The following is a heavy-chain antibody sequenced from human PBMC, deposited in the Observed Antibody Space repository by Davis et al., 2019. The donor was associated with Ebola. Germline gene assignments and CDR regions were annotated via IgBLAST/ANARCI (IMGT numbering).Heavy chain of an antibody. J-gene: IGHJ4*02. CDR3: ARDGSLYLGKLSAIDS. V-gene: IGHV1-18*01. D-gene: IGHD3-16*02. Sequence: AASVKVSCKASGYSFSSYGISWVRQAPGQGLEWMGWISAYNGNTNYAQKLQGRVTMTTDTSTSTAYMELRSLRSDDTAMYYCARDGSLYLGKLSAIDSWGQGTLVTVSS. CDR2: ISAYNGNT. CDR1: GYSFSSYG.